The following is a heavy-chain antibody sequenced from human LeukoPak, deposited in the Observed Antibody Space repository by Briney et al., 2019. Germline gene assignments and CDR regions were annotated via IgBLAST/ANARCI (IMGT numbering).Heavy chain of an antibody. CDR1: GFTFSNFG. J-gene: IGHJ4*02. CDR2: ISYDGSNT. D-gene: IGHD2-15*01. CDR3: AKERCSGSACYIFDS. V-gene: IGHV3-30*18. Sequence: GGSLRLSCAASGFTFSNFGMHWVRQTPGKGLECVAVISYDGSNTYYADSVKGRFTISRDNSKSTLSLQLSSLGVKDTAVYYCAKERCSGSACYIFDSWGQGTLVIVSA.